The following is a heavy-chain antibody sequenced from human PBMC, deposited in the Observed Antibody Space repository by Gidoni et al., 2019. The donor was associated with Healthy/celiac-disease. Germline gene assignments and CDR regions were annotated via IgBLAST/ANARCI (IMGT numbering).Heavy chain of an antibody. CDR2: ISSSSSYI. J-gene: IGHJ4*02. CDR3: ARGGPSRDYGDS. V-gene: IGHV3-21*01. D-gene: IGHD1-26*01. Sequence: EVQLVESGGGLVKPGGSLRLSCAASGFTFSSYSMNWVRQAPGKGLEWVSSISSSSSYIYYADSVKGRFTISRDNAKNSLYLQMNSLRAEDTAVYYCARGGPSRDYGDSWGQGTLVTVSS. CDR1: GFTFSSYS.